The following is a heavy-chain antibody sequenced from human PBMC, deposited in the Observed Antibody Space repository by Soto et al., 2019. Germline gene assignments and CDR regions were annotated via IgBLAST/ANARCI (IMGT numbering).Heavy chain of an antibody. CDR1: GGSLSGYY. Sequence: SETLSLTCAVYGGSLSGYYWTWIRQPPGKGLEWIGEVNPGGITNYSPSVKSRLTISLDTSKKQVSLEMTSVTAADTAVYYCGRVVIKMAIQSLDSWGPGTLVTVSS. J-gene: IGHJ4*02. V-gene: IGHV4-34*01. CDR3: GRVVIKMAIQSLDS. CDR2: VNPGGIT.